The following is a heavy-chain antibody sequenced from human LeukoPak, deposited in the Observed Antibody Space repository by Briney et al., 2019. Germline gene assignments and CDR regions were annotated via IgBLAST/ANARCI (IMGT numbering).Heavy chain of an antibody. CDR2: INPNSGGT. V-gene: IGHV1-2*02. CDR1: GYTFTSYY. J-gene: IGHJ5*02. Sequence: ASVKVSCKASGYTFTSYYIHWVRQAPGQGLEWMGWINPNSGGTNYAQKFQGRVTMTRDTSISTAYMELSRLRSDDTAVYYCARTVVATIDWFDPWGQGTLVTVSS. D-gene: IGHD2-15*01. CDR3: ARTVVATIDWFDP.